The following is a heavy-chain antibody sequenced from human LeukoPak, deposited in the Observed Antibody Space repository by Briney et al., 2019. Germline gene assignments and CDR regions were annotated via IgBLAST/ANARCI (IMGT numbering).Heavy chain of an antibody. D-gene: IGHD6-13*01. CDR3: ASGGSSWYVDAGYYWFDP. CDR2: IYYSGST. CDR1: GFCISSYY. Sequence: SETLSLTCTVSGFCISSYYWSWIRQAPGKGLEWIGYIYYSGSTNYNPSLKSRVTISVDTSKNQFSLKLSSVTAADTAVYYCASGGSSWYVDAGYYWFDPWGQGTLVTVSS. V-gene: IGHV4-59*01. J-gene: IGHJ5*02.